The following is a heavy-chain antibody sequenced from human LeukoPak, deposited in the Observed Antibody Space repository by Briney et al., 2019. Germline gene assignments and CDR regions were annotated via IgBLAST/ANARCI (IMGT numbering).Heavy chain of an antibody. CDR1: GGSISSGGYY. J-gene: IGHJ5*02. D-gene: IGHD3-10*01. V-gene: IGHV4-31*03. CDR2: IYYSGST. Sequence: SETLSLTCTVSGGSISSGGYYWSWIRQHPGKGLEWIGYIYYSGSTYYNPSLKSRVTISVDTSKNQFSLKLSSVTAADTAVYYWARSPLLWFGEFPGWFDPWGQGTLVTVSS. CDR3: ARSPLLWFGEFPGWFDP.